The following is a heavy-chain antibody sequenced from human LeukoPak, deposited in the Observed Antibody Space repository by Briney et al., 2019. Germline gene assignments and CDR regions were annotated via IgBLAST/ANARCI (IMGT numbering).Heavy chain of an antibody. CDR3: ARDDYDILTGLLNYYYGMDV. D-gene: IGHD3-9*01. V-gene: IGHV1-18*01. J-gene: IGHJ6*02. CDR1: GGTFSSYA. Sequence: ASVTVSCKASGGTFSSYAISWVRQAPGQGLEWMGWISAYNGNTNYAQKLQGRVTMTTDTSTSTAYMELRSLRSDDTAVYYCARDDYDILTGLLNYYYGMDVWGQGTTVTVSS. CDR2: ISAYNGNT.